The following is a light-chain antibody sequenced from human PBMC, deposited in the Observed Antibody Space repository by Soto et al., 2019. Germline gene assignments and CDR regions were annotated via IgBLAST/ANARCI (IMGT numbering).Light chain of an antibody. Sequence: QSALTQPPSASGSPGQSVTISCTGTSSDVGGYNYVSWYQQHPGKAPKLMIYEVSKQPSGVPDRFSGSKSGNTASLTVSGLQAEDEADYYCSSYAGSNNLVVFGGGTQLTV. CDR2: EVS. CDR3: SSYAGSNNLVV. J-gene: IGLJ2*01. CDR1: SSDVGGYNY. V-gene: IGLV2-8*01.